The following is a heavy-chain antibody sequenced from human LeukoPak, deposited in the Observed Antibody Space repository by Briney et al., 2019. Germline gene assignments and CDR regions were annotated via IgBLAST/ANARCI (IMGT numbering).Heavy chain of an antibody. D-gene: IGHD1-26*01. CDR1: GFTFSSYG. Sequence: PGGSLRLSCAASGFTFSSYGMHWVRQAPGKGLEWVAVVSYDGSNKYYADSVKGRFTISRDNSKNTLYLQMNSLRAEDTAVYYCAKDHEWERRFPSNWGQGTLVTVSS. CDR2: VSYDGSNK. V-gene: IGHV3-30*18. J-gene: IGHJ4*02. CDR3: AKDHEWERRFPSN.